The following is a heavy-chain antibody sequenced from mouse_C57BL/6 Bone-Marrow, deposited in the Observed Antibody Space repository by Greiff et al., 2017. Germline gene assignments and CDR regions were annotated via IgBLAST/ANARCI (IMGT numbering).Heavy chain of an antibody. Sequence: VQLQESGAELARPGASVKLSCKASGYTFTSYGISWVKQRPGQGLEWIGEIYPRSGNTYYNEKFKGKATLTADKSSSTAYMELRSLTSEDSAVYFCARGYYYGTPFAYWGQGTLVTVSA. D-gene: IGHD1-1*01. CDR2: IYPRSGNT. V-gene: IGHV1-81*01. CDR1: GYTFTSYG. CDR3: ARGYYYGTPFAY. J-gene: IGHJ3*01.